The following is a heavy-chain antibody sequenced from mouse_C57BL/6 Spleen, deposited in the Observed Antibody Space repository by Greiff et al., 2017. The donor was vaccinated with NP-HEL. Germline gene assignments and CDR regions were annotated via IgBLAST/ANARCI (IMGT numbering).Heavy chain of an antibody. J-gene: IGHJ2*01. V-gene: IGHV1-54*01. Sequence: VQLQQSGAELVRPGTSVKVSCKASGYAFTNYLIEWVKQRPGQGLEWIGVINPGSGGTNYNEKFKGKATLTADKSSSTAYMQLSSLTSEDSAVYFCAREGITTVVLDYWGQGTTLTVSS. CDR3: AREGITTVVLDY. D-gene: IGHD1-1*01. CDR2: INPGSGGT. CDR1: GYAFTNYL.